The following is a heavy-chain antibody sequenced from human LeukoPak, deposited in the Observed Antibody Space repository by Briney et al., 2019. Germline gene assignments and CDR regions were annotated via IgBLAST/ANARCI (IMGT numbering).Heavy chain of an antibody. V-gene: IGHV4-59*01. CDR1: GDSISNYY. Sequence: SETLSLTCTVSGDSISNYYCSWIRQPPGKGLEWIGYSYYSRNTNYNPSLKSRVTISVDTSANQCSLKLSSVSAANTAKYFCARPGYYYYYGVEVWGQGTTVTVSS. CDR2: SYYSRNT. CDR3: ARPGYYYYYGVEV. J-gene: IGHJ6*02. D-gene: IGHD6-13*01.